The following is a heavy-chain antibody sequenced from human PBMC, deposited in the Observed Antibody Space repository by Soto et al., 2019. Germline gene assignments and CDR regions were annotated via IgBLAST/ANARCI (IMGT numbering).Heavy chain of an antibody. D-gene: IGHD1-26*01. J-gene: IGHJ3*02. CDR1: GDSVSSNSAA. Sequence: KQSQTLSLTCAIFGDSVSSNSAAWNWIRQSPSRGLEWLGRTYYRSKWYNDYAVSVKSRITINPDTSKNQFSLQLNSVTPEDTAVYYCARIRIVSTGRLPTNVYAFDIWGQGTMVTVSS. CDR3: ARIRIVSTGRLPTNVYAFDI. V-gene: IGHV6-1*01. CDR2: TYYRSKWYN.